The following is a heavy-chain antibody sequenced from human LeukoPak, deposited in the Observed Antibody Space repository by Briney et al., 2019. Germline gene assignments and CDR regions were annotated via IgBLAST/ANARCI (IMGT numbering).Heavy chain of an antibody. Sequence: GESLKISCKGSGYSFTSYWIGWVRQMPGKGLEWMGIIFPGDSDTRYSPSFQGQVTISADKSISTAYLQWSSLKASDTAMYYCASTYCSSTRCYDPAGPFDYWGQGTLVTVSS. CDR1: GYSFTSYW. CDR2: IFPGDSDT. J-gene: IGHJ4*02. V-gene: IGHV5-51*01. CDR3: ASTYCSSTRCYDPAGPFDY. D-gene: IGHD2-2*01.